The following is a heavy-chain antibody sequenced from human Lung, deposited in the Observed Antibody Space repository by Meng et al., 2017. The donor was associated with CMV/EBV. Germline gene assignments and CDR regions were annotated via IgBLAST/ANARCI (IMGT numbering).Heavy chain of an antibody. J-gene: IGHJ4*02. D-gene: IGHD3-16*01. CDR1: GFRFDDYG. V-gene: IGHV3-30*02. CDR3: AKDLLLFGGPNAYFDQ. CDR2: IRHDGTNK. Sequence: GESLKISCAASGFRFDDYGMHWVRQTPGKGLEWVAFIRHDGTNKFYGDSVKGRFTISRDNSKNTVYLQMNSLRPEETAVYYCAKDLLLFGGPNAYFDQWGQGTLVTRLL.